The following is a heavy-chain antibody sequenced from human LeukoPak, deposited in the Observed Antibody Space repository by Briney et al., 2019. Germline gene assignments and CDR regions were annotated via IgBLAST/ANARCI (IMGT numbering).Heavy chain of an antibody. J-gene: IGHJ4*02. CDR1: GGSISSYY. CDR2: IYTSGST. Sequence: SETLSLTCTVSGGSISSYYWSWIRQPAGKGLECIGRIYTSGSTNYNPSLKSRVTMSVDTSKNQFSLKLSSVTAADTAVYYCARGVYDFWSGYYFDYWGQGTLVTVSS. V-gene: IGHV4-4*07. CDR3: ARGVYDFWSGYYFDY. D-gene: IGHD3-3*01.